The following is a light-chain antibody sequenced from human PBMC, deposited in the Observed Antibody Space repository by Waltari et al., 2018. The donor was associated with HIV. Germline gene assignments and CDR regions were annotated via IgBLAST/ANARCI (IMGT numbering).Light chain of an antibody. CDR3: QQTYDNPRT. CDR1: QTISRY. V-gene: IGKV1-39*01. CDR2: IVS. J-gene: IGKJ1*01. Sequence: DIQMTQSPASLSASVGDRVPITCRSSQTISRYLNCYQQKPGEAPKLLIYIVSNLQTGVPSRFSGSGSGTEFTLTISYLQPEDFATYYCQQTYDNPRTFGQGTKVEIK.